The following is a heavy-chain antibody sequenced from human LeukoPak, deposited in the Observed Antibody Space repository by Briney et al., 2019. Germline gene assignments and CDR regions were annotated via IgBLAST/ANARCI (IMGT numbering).Heavy chain of an antibody. CDR2: INGGNGNA. V-gene: IGHV1-3*03. Sequence: GASVKVSCKASGYTFTSYAIHWVRQAPGQRLEWMGWINGGNGNAKYSQEFQGRVTITRDTSANTAYMELSSLRSEDMALYYCARGVSYAMDVWRQGTTVTVAS. CDR3: ARGVSYAMDV. CDR1: GYTFTSYA. J-gene: IGHJ6*02.